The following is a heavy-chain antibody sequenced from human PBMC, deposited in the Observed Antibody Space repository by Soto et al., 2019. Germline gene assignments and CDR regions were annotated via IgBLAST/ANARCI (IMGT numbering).Heavy chain of an antibody. V-gene: IGHV4-34*01. Sequence: PWETLSLTCAVYGGSFSGYYWSWIRQPPGKGLEWIGEINHSGSTNYNPSLKSRVTISVDTSKNQFSLKLSSVTAAGTAVYACARGRYNWNYWGQGTLVTVSS. CDR2: INHSGST. CDR3: ARGRYNWNY. CDR1: GGSFSGYY. J-gene: IGHJ4*02. D-gene: IGHD1-20*01.